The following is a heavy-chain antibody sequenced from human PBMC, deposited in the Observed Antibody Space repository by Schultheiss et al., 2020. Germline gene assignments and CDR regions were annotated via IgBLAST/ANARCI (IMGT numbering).Heavy chain of an antibody. V-gene: IGHV4-34*09. CDR1: GGSFSGYY. D-gene: IGHD2-15*01. Sequence: SETLSLTCAVYGGSFSGYYWSWIRQPPGKGLEWIGEINHSGSTNYNPSLNTRVTISVDTSKNQFSLRLTSVTAADTAVYYCARDYCSGGSCLHWFDYWGQGILVTVSS. J-gene: IGHJ4*02. CDR3: ARDYCSGGSCLHWFDY. CDR2: INHSGST.